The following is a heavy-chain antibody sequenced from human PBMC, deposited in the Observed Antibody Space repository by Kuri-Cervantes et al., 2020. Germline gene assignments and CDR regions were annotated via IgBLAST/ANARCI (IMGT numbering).Heavy chain of an antibody. J-gene: IGHJ4*02. Sequence: GESLKISCAASGFTFSSYAMHWVRQAPGKGLEWVAVISYDGSNKYYADSVKGRFTISRDNSKNTLYLQMNSLRAEDTAVYYCARDDISGSSLGSYYFDYWGQGTLVTVSS. CDR1: GFTFSSYA. V-gene: IGHV3-30-3*01. CDR2: ISYDGSNK. D-gene: IGHD1-26*01. CDR3: ARDDISGSSLGSYYFDY.